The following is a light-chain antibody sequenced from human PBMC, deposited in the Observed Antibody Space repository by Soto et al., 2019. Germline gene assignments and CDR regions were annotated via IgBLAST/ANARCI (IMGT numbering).Light chain of an antibody. CDR3: QQYNNWPLT. V-gene: IGKV3-15*01. Sequence: EIVLTQSPATLSLSTGERATPSCRASQSVSSNLAWYQQKPGQAPRLLIYGASTRATGIPARFSGSGSGTEFTLTISSLQSEDFAVYYCQQYNNWPLTFGGGTKVDI. CDR2: GAS. J-gene: IGKJ4*01. CDR1: QSVSSN.